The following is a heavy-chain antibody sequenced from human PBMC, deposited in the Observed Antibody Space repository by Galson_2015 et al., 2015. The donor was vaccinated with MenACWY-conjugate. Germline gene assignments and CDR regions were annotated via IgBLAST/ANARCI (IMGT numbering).Heavy chain of an antibody. D-gene: IGHD4-17*01. CDR3: TKKLSSAVTTDWFDP. Sequence: SLRLSCAASGFTFNNYAMNWVRQAPGKGLEWVSGISASGGSTFYIDSVEGRFTISRDNSKNTVYLQMNSLRVEDTAVYYCTKKLSSAVTTDWFDPWGQGTLVTVSS. CDR1: GFTFNNYA. J-gene: IGHJ5*02. CDR2: ISASGGST. V-gene: IGHV3-23*01.